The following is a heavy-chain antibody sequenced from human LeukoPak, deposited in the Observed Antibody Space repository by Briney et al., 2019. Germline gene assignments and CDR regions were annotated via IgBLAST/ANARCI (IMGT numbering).Heavy chain of an antibody. J-gene: IGHJ4*02. Sequence: GGSLRLSCAASGFAMSSNYMSWVRQAPGKGLEWVSVIYIVGNTYYADSVKGRSTISRDNSKNTLYLQMNSLRADDTAVYYCARGTVTAPDFWGQGTLVTVSS. D-gene: IGHD4-17*01. CDR1: GFAMSSNY. V-gene: IGHV3-53*01. CDR2: IYIVGNT. CDR3: ARGTVTAPDF.